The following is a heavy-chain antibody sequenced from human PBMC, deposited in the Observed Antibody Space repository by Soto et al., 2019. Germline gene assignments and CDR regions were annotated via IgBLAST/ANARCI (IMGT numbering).Heavy chain of an antibody. Sequence: EMQLEESGGGLVQPRGSRRLSCEASGFSFTNHWMSWVRQAPGKGLEWLANIKQDGGETYYLESVKGRFSISRDNAKDSVYLQMSGLRAEDTAVYYCARHGFHRDALDLWGQGTLVTVSS. J-gene: IGHJ3*01. V-gene: IGHV3-7*03. D-gene: IGHD2-2*03. CDR1: GFSFTNHW. CDR3: ARHGFHRDALDL. CDR2: IKQDGGET.